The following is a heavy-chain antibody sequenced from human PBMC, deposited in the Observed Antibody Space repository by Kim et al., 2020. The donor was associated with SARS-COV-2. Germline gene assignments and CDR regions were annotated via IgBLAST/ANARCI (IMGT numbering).Heavy chain of an antibody. CDR1: GFTFSSYE. D-gene: IGHD3-10*01. CDR3: AREKGLLWFGEFHMDV. J-gene: IGHJ6*02. V-gene: IGHV3-48*03. CDR2: ISSSGSTI. Sequence: GGSLRLSCAASGFTFSSYEMNWVRQAPGKGLEWVSYISSSGSTIYYADSVKGRFTISRDNAKNSLYLQMNSLRAEDTAVYYCAREKGLLWFGEFHMDVWGQGTTVTVSS.